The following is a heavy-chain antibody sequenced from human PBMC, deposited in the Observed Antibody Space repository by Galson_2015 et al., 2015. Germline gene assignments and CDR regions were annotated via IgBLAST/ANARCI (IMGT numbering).Heavy chain of an antibody. CDR3: ASETYYYDSSGHYGAYYFDY. V-gene: IGHV4-61*02. J-gene: IGHJ4*02. D-gene: IGHD3-22*01. Sequence: NPSLKSRVTISVGTSKNQFSLKLSSVTAADTAVYYCASETYYYDSSGHYGAYYFDYWGQGTLVTVSS.